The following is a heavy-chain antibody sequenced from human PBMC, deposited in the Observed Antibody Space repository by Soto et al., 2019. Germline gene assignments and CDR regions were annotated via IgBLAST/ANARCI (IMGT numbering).Heavy chain of an antibody. Sequence: GGSLRLSCAASGFTFSSYGMHWVRQAPGKGLEWVAVIWYDGSNKYYADSVKGRFTISRDNSKNTLYLQMNSLRAEDTAVYYCARAGAAAGILLYYYYYYGMDVWGQGTTVTVSS. CDR1: GFTFSSYG. J-gene: IGHJ6*02. V-gene: IGHV3-33*01. CDR2: IWYDGSNK. CDR3: ARAGAAAGILLYYYYYYGMDV. D-gene: IGHD6-13*01.